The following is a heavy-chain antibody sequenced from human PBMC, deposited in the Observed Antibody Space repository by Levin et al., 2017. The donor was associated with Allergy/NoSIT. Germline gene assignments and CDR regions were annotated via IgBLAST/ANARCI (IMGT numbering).Heavy chain of an antibody. CDR2: ISPYNGNT. D-gene: IGHD2-8*01. CDR3: AREMAETAADTFDI. J-gene: IGHJ3*02. V-gene: IGHV1-18*01. Sequence: VASVKVSCKASGYTFTFYGICWVRQAPGQGLEWMGWISPYNGNTNYAQKLQGRVTMTTDTSTSTAYMELRSLRSDDTAVYYCAREMAETAADTFDIWGQGTMVTVSS. CDR1: GYTFTFYG.